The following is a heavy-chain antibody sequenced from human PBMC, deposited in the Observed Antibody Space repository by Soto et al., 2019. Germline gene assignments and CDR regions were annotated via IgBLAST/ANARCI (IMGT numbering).Heavy chain of an antibody. CDR3: ARAGDGGFDSGEGGYFGMDV. CDR1: GYTFTSYD. D-gene: IGHD5-12*01. V-gene: IGHV1-8*01. J-gene: IGHJ6*02. CDR2: MNPNSGNT. Sequence: QVQLVQSGAEVKKPGASVKVSCKASGYTFTSYDINWVRQATGQGLEWMGWMNPNSGNTGYAQKFQGRVTKTRKTSISTAYIAQSSVRSVDTAVYYCARAGDGGFDSGEGGYFGMDVWGQGTTVTVSS.